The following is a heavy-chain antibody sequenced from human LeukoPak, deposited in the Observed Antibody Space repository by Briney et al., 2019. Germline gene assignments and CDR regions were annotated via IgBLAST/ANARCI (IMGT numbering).Heavy chain of an antibody. J-gene: IGHJ6*03. CDR1: GFFFRSYD. Sequence: GRSQRLSCSASGFFFRSYDMRWVRQAPGKGLEWVAVIWNDGSKKYFAESVKGRFTISRDKSNNTLYLQIDTLRAEDTAVYYCAKDTSASIYYMEVWGKGTTLTVSS. D-gene: IGHD2-2*01. V-gene: IGHV3-33*03. CDR2: IWNDGSKK. CDR3: AKDTSASIYYMEV.